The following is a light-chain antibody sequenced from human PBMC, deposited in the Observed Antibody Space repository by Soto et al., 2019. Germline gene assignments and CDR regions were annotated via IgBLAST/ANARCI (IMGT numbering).Light chain of an antibody. CDR2: DAS. CDR1: QSISSY. Sequence: DIQMTQSPSSLSASIGDRVTITCRASQSISSYLNWYQQKPGKAPKLLIYDASSLQSGVPSRFSGSRSGTDFTLTIGSLQPEDFATYYCQQSYSNPQITFGQGTRLEI. V-gene: IGKV1-39*01. J-gene: IGKJ5*01. CDR3: QQSYSNPQIT.